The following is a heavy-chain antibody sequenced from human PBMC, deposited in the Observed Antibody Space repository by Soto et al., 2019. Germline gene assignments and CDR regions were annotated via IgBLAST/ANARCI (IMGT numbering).Heavy chain of an antibody. V-gene: IGHV1-18*04. J-gene: IGHJ6*02. CDR1: GHTFTSYG. Sequence: ASVRVSCKGSGHTFTSYGISWVRQAPVQGLEWMGWISAYNGNTNYAQKIQGKVTMTTDKSTSTAYMELRSLRADDTAVYYCARVTEYYYDSSGYYGMDVWGQGTTVTVSS. CDR2: ISAYNGNT. D-gene: IGHD3-22*01. CDR3: ARVTEYYYDSSGYYGMDV.